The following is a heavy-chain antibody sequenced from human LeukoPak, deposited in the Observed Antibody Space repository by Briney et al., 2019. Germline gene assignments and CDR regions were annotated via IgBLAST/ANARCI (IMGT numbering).Heavy chain of an antibody. Sequence: SETLSLTCTVSGGSINSGDYYWSWIRQPPGKGLEWIGDIYYCWSTYCNPSLKSRDTISVDTSKNQFALELSAVSAADTAVYSRARRPLGGLWFGELFPNSYFDYWGHGTLVTASS. CDR1: GGSINSGDYY. D-gene: IGHD3-10*01. CDR2: IYYCWST. V-gene: IGHV4-30-4*01. CDR3: ARRPLGGLWFGELFPNSYFDY. J-gene: IGHJ4*01.